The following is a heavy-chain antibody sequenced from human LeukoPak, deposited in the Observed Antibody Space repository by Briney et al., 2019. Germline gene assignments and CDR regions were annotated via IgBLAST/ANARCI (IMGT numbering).Heavy chain of an antibody. CDR1: TFTFSSYN. V-gene: IGHV3-7*01. CDR2: INQDGSET. Sequence: PGGSLRLSCAASTFTFSSYNMNWVRQAPGKGLEWVANINQDGSETYYVDSVKGRFTISRDNTKNSLYLQMNSLRAEDTAVYYCARMGSSSSSYWGQGTLVTVSS. J-gene: IGHJ4*02. CDR3: ARMGSSSSSY. D-gene: IGHD6-6*01.